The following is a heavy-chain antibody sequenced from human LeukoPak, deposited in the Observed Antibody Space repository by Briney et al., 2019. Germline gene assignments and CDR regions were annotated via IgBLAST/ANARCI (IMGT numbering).Heavy chain of an antibody. CDR1: GYSISSGYY. Sequence: PSETLSLTCTVSGYSISSGYYWGWIRQPPGKGLEWIGSIYHSGSTYYNPSLKGRVTISVDTSKNQFSLKLSSVTAADTAVYYCARGLAPGAFDIWGQGTMVTVSS. D-gene: IGHD3-9*01. CDR2: IYHSGST. V-gene: IGHV4-38-2*02. J-gene: IGHJ3*02. CDR3: ARGLAPGAFDI.